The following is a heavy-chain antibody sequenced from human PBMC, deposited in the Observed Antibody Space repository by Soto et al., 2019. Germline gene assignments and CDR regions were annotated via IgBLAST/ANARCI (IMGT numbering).Heavy chain of an antibody. Sequence: EVQLVQSGEEVKQPGESLKISCKGSGYSFTSYWIGWVRQMPGKGLEWMGIIYPGDSDTRYSPSFQGQVTISADKSISTAYLQWSSLKASDTAMYYCARRKGLTGTTAGKYYYGMDVWGQGTTVTVSS. CDR1: GYSFTSYW. J-gene: IGHJ6*02. V-gene: IGHV5-51*03. D-gene: IGHD1-20*01. CDR3: ARRKGLTGTTAGKYYYGMDV. CDR2: IYPGDSDT.